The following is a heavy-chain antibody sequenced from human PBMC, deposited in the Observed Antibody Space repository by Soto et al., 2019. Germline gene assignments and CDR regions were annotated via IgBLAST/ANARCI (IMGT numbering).Heavy chain of an antibody. CDR3: ARIGGLELRYPMDV. CDR1: GASVRTYE. CDR2: IYYSGST. V-gene: IGHV4-59*02. J-gene: IGHJ6*02. D-gene: IGHD1-7*01. Sequence: SETRCLAWAVSGASVRTYEWSGIRQLSGKGLEWIGYIYYSGSTNQNPSLKSRVTISVDTSKSQFSLKLRSVTAADTAVYYCARIGGLELRYPMDVWGQGTTVTVSS.